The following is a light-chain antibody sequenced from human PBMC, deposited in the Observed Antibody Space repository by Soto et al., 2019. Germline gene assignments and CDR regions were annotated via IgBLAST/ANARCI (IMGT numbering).Light chain of an antibody. V-gene: IGKV1-39*01. J-gene: IGKJ4*01. CDR3: QQLESYPST. CDR1: QSISSY. Sequence: DIQMTQSPSSLSASVGDRVTITCRASQSISSYLNWYQQKPGKAPKLLIYAASSLQSGVPSRFSGSGPGTDFTLTISSLQPEDFATYYCQQLESYPSTFGGGTKVDI. CDR2: AAS.